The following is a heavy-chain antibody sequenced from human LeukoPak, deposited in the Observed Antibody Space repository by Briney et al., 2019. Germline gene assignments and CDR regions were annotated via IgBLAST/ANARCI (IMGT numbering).Heavy chain of an antibody. Sequence: GGSLRLSCAASGFIFRSNYMTWVRQAPGKGLEWVSVIFGGGSTYYADSVKGRVTITRDNPKNTLYLQMNHLRGEDTAVYYCARVGPTRSDFDYWGQGTLVTVSS. CDR2: IFGGGST. V-gene: IGHV3-53*01. CDR3: ARVGPTRSDFDY. J-gene: IGHJ4*02. D-gene: IGHD1-26*01. CDR1: GFIFRSNY.